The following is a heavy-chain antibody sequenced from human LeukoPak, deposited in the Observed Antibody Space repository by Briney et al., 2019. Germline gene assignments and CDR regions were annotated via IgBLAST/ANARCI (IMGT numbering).Heavy chain of an antibody. CDR1: GGSISGYY. CDR3: ARRVVTTISAFDI. Sequence: ETLSLTCSVSGGSISGYYWSWIRQSPGKGLEWIGYMYYGGSTNYNPSLKSRVTILVGTSKKQFSLKVASVTAADTAMYYCARRVVTTISAFDIWGQGRM. CDR2: MYYGGST. V-gene: IGHV4-59*08. D-gene: IGHD5-12*01. J-gene: IGHJ3*02.